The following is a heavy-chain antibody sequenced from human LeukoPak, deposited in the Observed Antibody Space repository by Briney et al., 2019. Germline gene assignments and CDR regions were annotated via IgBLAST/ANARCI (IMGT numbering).Heavy chain of an antibody. CDR1: GFTFRDYS. J-gene: IGHJ4*02. Sequence: GGSLRLSCGASGFTFRDYSMSWVRQAPGKGLEWVGIIYPGDSDTRYSPSFQGQVTISADKSISTAYLQWSSLKASDTAMYYCARQGSGGTMGYWGQGTLVTVSS. CDR2: IYPGDSDT. D-gene: IGHD6-19*01. CDR3: ARQGSGGTMGY. V-gene: IGHV5-51*01.